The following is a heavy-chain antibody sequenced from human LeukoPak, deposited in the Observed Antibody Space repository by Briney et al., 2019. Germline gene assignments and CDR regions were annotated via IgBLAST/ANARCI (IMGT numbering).Heavy chain of an antibody. CDR3: ARDRPQYYFDY. Sequence: PAGSLRLSCAASGFTFSSYEMNWVRQAPGKGLEWVSYISSSGSTIYYADSVKGRFTISRDNAKNSLYLQMNSLRAEDTAVYYCARDRPQYYFDYWGQGTLVTVSS. CDR2: ISSSGSTI. CDR1: GFTFSSYE. D-gene: IGHD6-6*01. V-gene: IGHV3-48*03. J-gene: IGHJ4*02.